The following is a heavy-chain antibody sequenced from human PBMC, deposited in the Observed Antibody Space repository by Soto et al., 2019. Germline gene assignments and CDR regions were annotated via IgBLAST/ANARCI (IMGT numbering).Heavy chain of an antibody. J-gene: IGHJ4*02. CDR3: AHRPSGWYLFDY. D-gene: IGHD6-19*01. V-gene: IGHV2-5*01. Sequence: SGPTLVNPTQTLTLTCTFSGFSLSTSGLGVGWIRQPPGKALEWLALIYWNDDKRYSPSLKARLTITKDTSKNQVVLTMTNMDPVDTATYYCAHRPSGWYLFDYWGQGTLVTVPS. CDR1: GFSLSTSGLG. CDR2: IYWNDDK.